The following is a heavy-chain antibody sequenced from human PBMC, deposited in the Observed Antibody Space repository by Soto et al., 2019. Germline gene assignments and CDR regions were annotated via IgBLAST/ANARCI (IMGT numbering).Heavy chain of an antibody. Sequence: QVQLQESGPGLVKPSATLSLTCTVSGVSISSYYWSWIRQPAGKGLEWIGRIYTSGSTNDNPSPNSRVAMSVDTSKNQFSLQLSSGTAADTAVYYCARAWSYGMDVWGQGTTVTVSS. V-gene: IGHV4-4*07. J-gene: IGHJ6*02. CDR1: GVSISSYY. CDR2: IYTSGST. CDR3: ARAWSYGMDV.